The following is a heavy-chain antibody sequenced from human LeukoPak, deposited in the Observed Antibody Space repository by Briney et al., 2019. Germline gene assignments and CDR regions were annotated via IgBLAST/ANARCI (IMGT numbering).Heavy chain of an antibody. CDR3: VREGEDLLSKDLDY. V-gene: IGHV1-2*02. CDR1: GFTFTGYY. D-gene: IGHD2-15*01. J-gene: IGHJ4*02. CDR2: ISPHSTYR. Sequence: ASMKVACKASGFTFTGYYIHWVRQAPGRGLEWMGYISPHSTYRSSAQQFEGRVTMTRDTSMSTAYMELSGLRSDDTAVYYCVREGEDLLSKDLDYWGQGTLVTVSS.